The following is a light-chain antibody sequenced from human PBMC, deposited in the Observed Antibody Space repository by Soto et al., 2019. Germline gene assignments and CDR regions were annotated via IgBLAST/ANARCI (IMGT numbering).Light chain of an antibody. Sequence: DIQMTQSPSTLSGSVGDRVTITCRASQSIRSWLAWYQQKPGKAPKLLIYDVSSLQSGVPSRFSGSGSGTEFSLTISSLQPDDVATYYCQQYNTFWTFGQGTKVEIK. V-gene: IGKV1-5*01. CDR3: QQYNTFWT. CDR1: QSIRSW. J-gene: IGKJ1*01. CDR2: DVS.